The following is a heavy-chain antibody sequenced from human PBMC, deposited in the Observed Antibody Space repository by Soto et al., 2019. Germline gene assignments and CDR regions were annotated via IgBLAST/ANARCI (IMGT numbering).Heavy chain of an antibody. V-gene: IGHV3-23*01. J-gene: IGHJ4*02. Sequence: EVQLLESGGGLVQPGGSLRLSCAASGFTFSSYAMSWVRQAPGKGLEWVSGIRGSGDSTYYADSVKGRFTISRDNSRNTLYLQMNSLRTEDTAVYYCAKLNADIAVAAPFDYWGQGTLVTVSS. CDR3: AKLNADIAVAAPFDY. CDR1: GFTFSSYA. D-gene: IGHD6-19*01. CDR2: IRGSGDST.